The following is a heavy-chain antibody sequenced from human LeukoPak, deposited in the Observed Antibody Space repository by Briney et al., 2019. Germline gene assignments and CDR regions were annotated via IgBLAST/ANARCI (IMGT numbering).Heavy chain of an antibody. CDR2: ISNSDNST. CDR3: AKDFDSSGYYFISTSDY. D-gene: IGHD3-22*01. J-gene: IGHJ4*02. V-gene: IGHV3-23*01. Sequence: PGGSLRLSCAASGFTFSRYAMYWVRQAPGKGLEWVSTISNSDNSTYYADSVKGRFTISRDNSKNTVYLQMKSLRAEDTAVYYCAKDFDSSGYYFISTSDYWGQGTLVTVSS. CDR1: GFTFSRYA.